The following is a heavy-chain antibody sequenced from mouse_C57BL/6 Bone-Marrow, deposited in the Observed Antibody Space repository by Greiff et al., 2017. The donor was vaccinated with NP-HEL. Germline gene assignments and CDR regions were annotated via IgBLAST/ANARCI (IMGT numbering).Heavy chain of an antibody. CDR2: ISSGSSTI. J-gene: IGHJ3*01. CDR1: GFTFSDYG. D-gene: IGHD2-5*01. CDR3: ARTYYSNLWFAY. V-gene: IGHV5-17*01. Sequence: EVKLVESGGGLVKPGGSLKLSCAASGFTFSDYGMHWVRQAPEKGLEWVAYISSGSSTIYYADTVKGRFTISRDNAKNTLFLQMTSLRSEDTAMYYCARTYYSNLWFAYWGQGTLVTVSA.